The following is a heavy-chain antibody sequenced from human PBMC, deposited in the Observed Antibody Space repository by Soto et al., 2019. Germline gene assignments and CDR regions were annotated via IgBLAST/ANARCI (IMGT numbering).Heavy chain of an antibody. CDR2: IKGKTEGGTT. CDR3: TTGPSGWRAPGG. CDR1: GFTVTNAW. V-gene: IGHV3-15*01. Sequence: EVQLVESGGGLVKPGGSLRLSCAASGFTVTNAWMSWVRQAPGKGLEWVGRIKGKTEGGTTDYAAPVRGRFTMSRDDSRNTLYLQMNSLKTDDTAVYYCTTGPSGWRAPGGWGQGTLVTVSS. J-gene: IGHJ4*02. D-gene: IGHD3-3*01.